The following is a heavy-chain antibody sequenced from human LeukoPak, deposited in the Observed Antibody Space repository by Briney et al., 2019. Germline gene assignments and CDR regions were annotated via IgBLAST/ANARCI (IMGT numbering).Heavy chain of an antibody. CDR2: FNPSGGST. Sequence: GASVKVSCKASGYTFTSYYMHWVRQAPGQGLEWVGIFNPSGGSTSYAQKFQSRVNMTRDTSTSTVYMELSSLRSEDTAVYYCARDFLAVAGHWGQGTLVTVSS. J-gene: IGHJ4*02. D-gene: IGHD6-19*01. CDR1: GYTFTSYY. CDR3: ARDFLAVAGH. V-gene: IGHV1-46*01.